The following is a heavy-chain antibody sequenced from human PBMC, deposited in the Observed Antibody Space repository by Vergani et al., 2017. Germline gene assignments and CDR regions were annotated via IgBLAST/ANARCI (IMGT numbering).Heavy chain of an antibody. CDR1: GFTFSSYG. V-gene: IGHV3-30*18. D-gene: IGHD3-22*01. CDR2: ISYDGSNK. J-gene: IGHJ4*02. Sequence: QVQLVESGGGVVQPGRSLRLSCAASGFTFSSYGMHWVRQAPGKGLEWVAVISYDGSNKYYAESVKGRFTISRDNSKNTLYLQMNSLRAEDTAVYYCAKDGYYYDSSGYYFDYWGQGTLVTVSS. CDR3: AKDGYYYDSSGYYFDY.